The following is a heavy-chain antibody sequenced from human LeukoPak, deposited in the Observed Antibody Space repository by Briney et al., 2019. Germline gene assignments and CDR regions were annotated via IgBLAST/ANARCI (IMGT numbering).Heavy chain of an antibody. J-gene: IGHJ4*02. CDR2: INPSGGST. Sequence: ASVKVSCKASGYTFTSYYMHWVRQAPGQGLEWTGIINPSGGSTSYAQKFQGRVTMTRDMSTSTVYMELSSLRSEDTAVYYCARSSVTTSLRDYWGQGTLVTVSS. V-gene: IGHV1-46*01. CDR1: GYTFTSYY. CDR3: ARSSVTTSLRDY. D-gene: IGHD4-17*01.